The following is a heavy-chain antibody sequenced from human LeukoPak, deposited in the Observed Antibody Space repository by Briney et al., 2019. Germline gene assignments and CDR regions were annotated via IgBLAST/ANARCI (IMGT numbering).Heavy chain of an antibody. J-gene: IGHJ1*01. CDR3: ARRRYYDSSGFLD. CDR2: IYYSGST. CDR1: GGSISSYY. Sequence: SETLSLTCTVSGGSISSYYWGWIRQPPGKGLEWIGDIYYSGSTYYNPSLKRRVTISIDTSKNRFSLNLRSVTAADTAVYYCARRRYYDSSGFLDWGQGTPVTVSS. V-gene: IGHV4-39*01. D-gene: IGHD3-22*01.